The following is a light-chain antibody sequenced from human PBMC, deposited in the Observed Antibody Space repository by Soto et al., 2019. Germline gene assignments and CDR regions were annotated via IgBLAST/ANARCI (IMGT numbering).Light chain of an antibody. Sequence: EILMTQSPATLSVSPGERATLSCRASQSVSSNLAWYQQRPGQAPRLLIYGASTRDTGIPARFSGSGSGTEFTLPISRLQSEDFEVDYCQQYNNWPPSFGQGTKVDIK. V-gene: IGKV3-15*01. J-gene: IGKJ1*01. CDR3: QQYNNWPPS. CDR2: GAS. CDR1: QSVSSN.